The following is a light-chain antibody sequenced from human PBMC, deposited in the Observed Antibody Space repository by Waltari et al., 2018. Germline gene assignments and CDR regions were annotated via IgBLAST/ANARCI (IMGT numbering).Light chain of an antibody. CDR2: QAS. Sequence: DIQMTQSPSTLSASVGDRVTITCRAGQSVSNWLAWYQQKPGRAPKLLIYQASTLQSGVPSRFSGSGSGTEFTLTISSLQPDDFATYYCLQYNTYRTFGQGTKLDIK. CDR3: LQYNTYRT. V-gene: IGKV1-5*03. CDR1: QSVSNW. J-gene: IGKJ1*01.